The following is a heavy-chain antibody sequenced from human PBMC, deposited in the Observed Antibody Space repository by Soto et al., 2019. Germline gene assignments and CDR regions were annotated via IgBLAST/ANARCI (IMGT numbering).Heavy chain of an antibody. J-gene: IGHJ4*02. Sequence: SETLSLTCTVSGGSISSSSYYWGWIRQPPGKGLEWIGSIYYSGSTYYNPSLKSRVTISVDTSKNQFSLKLSSVTAADTAVYYCARRGYYGSGSYYNLSVDYWGQGTLVTVSS. V-gene: IGHV4-39*01. D-gene: IGHD3-10*01. CDR1: GGSISSSSYY. CDR3: ARRGYYGSGSYYNLSVDY. CDR2: IYYSGST.